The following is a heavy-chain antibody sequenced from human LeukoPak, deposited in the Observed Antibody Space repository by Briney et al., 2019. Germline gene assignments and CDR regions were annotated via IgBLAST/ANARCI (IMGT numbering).Heavy chain of an antibody. CDR2: MNPYNGDR. V-gene: IGHV1-8*03. J-gene: IGHJ4*02. D-gene: IGHD2-21*02. Sequence: ASVKVSCKTSGYTFTTYHINWVRQATGQGPEWLGWMNPYNGDRGYAQKSQGRLSITSDTSISTAYMELSSLKSDDTAVYFCARTTSLTASGYDCWGQGTLVTVSS. CDR3: ARTTSLTASGYDC. CDR1: GYTFTTYH.